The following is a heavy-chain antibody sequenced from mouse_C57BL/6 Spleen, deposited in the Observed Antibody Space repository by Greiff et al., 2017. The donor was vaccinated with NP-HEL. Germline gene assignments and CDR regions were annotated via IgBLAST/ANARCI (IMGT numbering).Heavy chain of an antibody. CDR2: ISSGGDYI. CDR3: TRDRTTVVEGYFDY. D-gene: IGHD1-1*01. CDR1: GFTFSSYA. V-gene: IGHV5-9-1*02. Sequence: EVKLVESGEGLVKPGGSLKLSCAASGFTFSSYAMSWVRQTPEKRLEWVAYISSGGDYIYYADTVKGRFTISRDNARNTLDLQMSSLKSEDTAMYYCTRDRTTVVEGYFDYWGQGTTLTVSS. J-gene: IGHJ2*01.